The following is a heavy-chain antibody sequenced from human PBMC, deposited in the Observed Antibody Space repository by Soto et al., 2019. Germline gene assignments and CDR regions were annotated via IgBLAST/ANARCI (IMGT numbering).Heavy chain of an antibody. CDR3: AKDRRGYSYGTYYYHYGMDD. V-gene: IGHV3-30*18. D-gene: IGHD5-18*01. CDR1: GFTFSSYG. CDR2: ISYDGSNK. J-gene: IGHJ6*02. Sequence: QVQLVESGGGVVQPGRSLRLSCAASGFTFSSYGMHWVRQAPGKGLEWVAVISYDGSNKYYADSVKGRFTISRDNSKNTLYLQMNSLRAEDTAVYYCAKDRRGYSYGTYYYHYGMDDWGQGTTVTVSS.